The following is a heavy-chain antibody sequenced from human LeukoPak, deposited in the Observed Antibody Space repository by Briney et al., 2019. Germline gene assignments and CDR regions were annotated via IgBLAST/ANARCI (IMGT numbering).Heavy chain of an antibody. Sequence: SQTLSLTCTVSGGTISSGDYYWSWIRQPPGKGLEWIGYIYYSGSTYYNPSLKSRVTISVDTSKNQFSLKLSSVTAADTAVYYCASLNVDRAMASFDYWGQGTLVTVSS. V-gene: IGHV4-30-4*08. CDR1: GGTISSGDYY. CDR2: IYYSGST. CDR3: ASLNVDRAMASFDY. J-gene: IGHJ4*02. D-gene: IGHD5-18*01.